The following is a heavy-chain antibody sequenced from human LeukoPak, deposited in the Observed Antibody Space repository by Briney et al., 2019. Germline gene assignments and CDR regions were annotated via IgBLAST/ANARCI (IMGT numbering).Heavy chain of an antibody. J-gene: IGHJ4*02. D-gene: IGHD1-26*01. Sequence: GGSLRLSCTVSGLNFDEHGLSWVRQAPGKGLEWVAVISSDASITYYADSVKGRFTVSRDNSKDTLYLQMNSLRGEDTAVYYCAKERQEGATPFDYWGQGTLVTVSS. CDR2: ISSDASIT. CDR1: GLNFDEHG. V-gene: IGHV3-30*04. CDR3: AKERQEGATPFDY.